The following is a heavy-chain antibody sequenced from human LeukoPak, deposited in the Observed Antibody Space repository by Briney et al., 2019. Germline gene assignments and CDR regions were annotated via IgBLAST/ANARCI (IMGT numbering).Heavy chain of an antibody. CDR2: ISGSGGST. Sequence: GGSLRLCCGAPGYRFRCYAMSWVRQAPGKGLEWVSGISGSGGSTYYADSVKGRFTISRDNSKNTLYLQMNRLRAEDTAVYYCATEKGDSPDYWGQGALVTVSS. D-gene: IGHD2-21*01. CDR3: ATEKGDSPDY. V-gene: IGHV3-23*01. J-gene: IGHJ4*02. CDR1: GYRFRCYA.